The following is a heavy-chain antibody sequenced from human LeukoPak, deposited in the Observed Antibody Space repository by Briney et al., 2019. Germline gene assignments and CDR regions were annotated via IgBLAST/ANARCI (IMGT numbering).Heavy chain of an antibody. CDR3: ARDCSRISCYADY. V-gene: IGHV3-7*04. D-gene: IGHD2-2*01. CDR1: GFIFNNFW. CDR2: IKQDSTEK. Sequence: GGSLRLSCAASGFIFNNFWMSWVRQAPGKGLELVANIKQDSTEKYYVDSVKGRFIISRDNAKNSLYLQMNSLRAGDTAVYYCARDCSRISCYADYWGQGTLVTVSS. J-gene: IGHJ4*02.